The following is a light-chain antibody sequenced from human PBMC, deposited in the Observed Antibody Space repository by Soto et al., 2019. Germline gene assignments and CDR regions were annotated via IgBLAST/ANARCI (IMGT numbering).Light chain of an antibody. J-gene: IGKJ1*01. CDR3: QQYGSSPRT. CDR2: DAS. Sequence: EIVMTQSPATLSVSPGGRATLSCRASQSVSSTLAWYQQKPGQAPRLLIYDASSRATGISDRFTGSGSGTDFTLTITTLEPEDFAVYYCQQYGSSPRTFGLGTKVDIK. CDR1: QSVSST. V-gene: IGKV3-20*01.